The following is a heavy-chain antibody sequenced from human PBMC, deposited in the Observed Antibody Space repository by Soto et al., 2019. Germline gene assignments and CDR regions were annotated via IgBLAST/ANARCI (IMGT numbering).Heavy chain of an antibody. CDR1: GGSISSYY. Sequence: SETLSLTCTVSGGSISSYYWSWIRQPPGKGLEWIGYIYYSGSTNYNPSLKSRVTISVDTSKNQFSLKLSSVTAADTAVYYCARVQGIAVAVVYYYYYMDVWGKGTTVTVSS. CDR2: IYYSGST. J-gene: IGHJ6*03. CDR3: ARVQGIAVAVVYYYYYMDV. D-gene: IGHD6-19*01. V-gene: IGHV4-59*01.